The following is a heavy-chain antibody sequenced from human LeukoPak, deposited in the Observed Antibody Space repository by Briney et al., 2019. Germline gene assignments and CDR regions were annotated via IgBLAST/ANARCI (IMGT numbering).Heavy chain of an antibody. V-gene: IGHV4-59*01. CDR2: MFYSGST. Sequence: SETLSLTCTVSGGSISSYSWTWIRQPPGRGLEWIGFMFYSGSTNYNPSLKSRVTISVDTSKNQFSLKLSSVTAADTAVYYCAKVVNYYYYMDVWGKGTTVTVSS. CDR3: AKVVNYYYYMDV. J-gene: IGHJ6*03. CDR1: GGSISSYS.